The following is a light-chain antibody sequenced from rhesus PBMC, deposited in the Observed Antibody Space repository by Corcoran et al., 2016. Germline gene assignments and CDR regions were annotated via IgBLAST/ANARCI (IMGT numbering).Light chain of an antibody. CDR1: NIGSEA. V-gene: IGLV3-44*01. J-gene: IGLJ1*01. Sequence: SYALTQPRSVSVSQGQTARITCGGDNIGSEAVHWYQQKPAQAPVLVIYDDSERPSGIPDRFSGSKSGNTATLTISGVEAVDEAGYYCQVWDSRSDHYIFGAGTRLTVL. CDR2: DDS. CDR3: QVWDSRSDHYI.